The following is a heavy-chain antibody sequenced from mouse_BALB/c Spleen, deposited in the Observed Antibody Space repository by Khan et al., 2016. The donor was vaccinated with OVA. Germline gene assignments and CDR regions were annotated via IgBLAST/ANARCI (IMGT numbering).Heavy chain of an antibody. V-gene: IGHV2-3*01. J-gene: IGHJ4*01. CDR1: GFSLTYYG. CDR3: ARFSTATGNYYVIDY. Sequence: VQLQESGLGLVAPSQSLSITCTVSGFSLTYYGVNWVRQPPGKGLEWLGVIWGDGNTNYHSGLKSRMNISTDNSKSQVFLKLNRIQTDDTATYYCARFSTATGNYYVIDYWGQGTSVTVSS. CDR2: IWGDGNT. D-gene: IGHD1-2*01.